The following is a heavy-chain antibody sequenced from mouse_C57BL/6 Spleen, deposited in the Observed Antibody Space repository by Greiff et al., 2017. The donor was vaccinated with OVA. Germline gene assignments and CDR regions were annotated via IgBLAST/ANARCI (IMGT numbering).Heavy chain of an antibody. CDR2: ISSDGSTT. CDR1: GFTFSDYG. D-gene: IGHD2-5*01. J-gene: IGHJ2*01. CDR3: ARSYSNYFDY. Sequence: DVQLQESGGGLVKPGGSLKLSCAASGFTFSDYGMHWVRQAPEKGLEWVAYISSDGSTTYYADTVKGRFTISRDNAKNTLFLQMTSLRSEDTAMYYCARSYSNYFDYWGKGTTLTVSS. V-gene: IGHV5-17*01.